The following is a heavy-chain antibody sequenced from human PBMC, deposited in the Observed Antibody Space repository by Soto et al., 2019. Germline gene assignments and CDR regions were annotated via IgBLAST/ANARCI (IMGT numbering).Heavy chain of an antibody. CDR1: GFTFSSYA. CDR2: ISYDGGNK. J-gene: IGHJ6*02. D-gene: IGHD3-10*01. V-gene: IGHV3-30-3*01. CDR3: ARERVQAGFYYYYYGMDV. Sequence: PGGSLRLSCAASGFTFSSYAMHWVRQAPGKGLEWVAVISYDGGNKYYADSVKGRFTISRDNSKNTLYLQMNSLRAEDTAVYYCARERVQAGFYYYYYGMDVWGQGTTVTVSS.